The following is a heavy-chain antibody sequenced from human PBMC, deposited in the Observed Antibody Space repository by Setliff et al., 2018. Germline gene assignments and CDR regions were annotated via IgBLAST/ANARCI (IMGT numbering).Heavy chain of an antibody. CDR2: IYYSGST. Sequence: SETLSLTCTVSGGSISSSSYYWGWIRQPPGKGLEWIGSIYYSGSTNYNPSLKSRVTISVDKSKNQFSLKLSSVTAADTAVYYCARDPHTPTVTTRGDYWGQGTLVTVSS. V-gene: IGHV4-39*07. CDR1: GGSISSSSYY. D-gene: IGHD4-17*01. J-gene: IGHJ4*02. CDR3: ARDPHTPTVTTRGDY.